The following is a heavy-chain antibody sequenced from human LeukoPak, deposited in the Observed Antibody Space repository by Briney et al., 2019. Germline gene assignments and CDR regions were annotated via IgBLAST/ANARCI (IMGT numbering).Heavy chain of an antibody. CDR3: ARDYGTGVSYYVNWFDP. Sequence: GGSLRLSCAASGFTFSSYAMHWVRQAPGKGLEWVAVISYDGSNKYYADSVKGRFTISRDNSKNTPYLQMNSLRAEDTAVYYCARDYGTGVSYYVNWFDPWGQGTLVTVSS. D-gene: IGHD1-26*01. CDR1: GFTFSSYA. V-gene: IGHV3-30-3*01. CDR2: ISYDGSNK. J-gene: IGHJ5*02.